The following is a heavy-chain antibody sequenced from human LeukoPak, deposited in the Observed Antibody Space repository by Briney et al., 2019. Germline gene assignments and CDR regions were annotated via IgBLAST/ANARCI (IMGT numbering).Heavy chain of an antibody. D-gene: IGHD2-21*01. CDR3: ASERGLGVVTPYADY. Sequence: SETLSLTCTVPGGSISSKSNNWGWIRQPPGKGLEWIGSTHNRGSNRYNPSLRGRVIIYVDTSKSQFSLRLFSVTAADTAVYYCASERGLGVVTPYADYWGQGTLVTVSS. CDR2: THNRGSN. V-gene: IGHV4-39*02. J-gene: IGHJ4*02. CDR1: GGSISSKSNN.